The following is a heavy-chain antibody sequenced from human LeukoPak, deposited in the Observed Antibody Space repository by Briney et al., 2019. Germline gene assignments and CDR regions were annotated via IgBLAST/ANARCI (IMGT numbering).Heavy chain of an antibody. CDR2: ISYDGSNK. CDR3: ARLDTYDY. Sequence: GRSLRLSCAASGFTFSSYAMHWVRQAPGKGLEWVAVISYDGSNKYYADSVKGRFTISRDNSKNTLYLQMNSLRAEDTAVYYCARLDTYDYWGQGTLVTVSS. CDR1: GFTFSSYA. V-gene: IGHV3-30-3*01. J-gene: IGHJ4*02. D-gene: IGHD1-1*01.